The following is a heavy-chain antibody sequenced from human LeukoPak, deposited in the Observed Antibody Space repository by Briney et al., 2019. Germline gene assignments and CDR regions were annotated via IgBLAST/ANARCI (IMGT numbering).Heavy chain of an antibody. J-gene: IGHJ4*02. CDR2: IWYDGSNK. V-gene: IGHV3-33*01. D-gene: IGHD3-22*01. CDR3: ARYLYDSSSLDY. CDR1: GFSFSNYG. Sequence: GGSLRLSCATSGFSFSNYGMHWVRQAPGKGLEWVAVIWYDGSNKYYGDSVKGRFTISRDNSKNTLYLQMNSLRAEDTAVYYCARYLYDSSSLDYWGQGTLVTVSS.